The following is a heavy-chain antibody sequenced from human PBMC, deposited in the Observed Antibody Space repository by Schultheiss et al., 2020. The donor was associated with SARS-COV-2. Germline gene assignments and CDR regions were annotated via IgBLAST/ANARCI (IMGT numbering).Heavy chain of an antibody. CDR2: IYYSGST. Sequence: SQTLSLTCTVSGGSISSSSYYWGWIRQPPGKGLEWIGSIYYSGSTYYNPSLKSRVTISVDTSKNQFSLKLSSVTAADTAVYYCARHFFFFRGPAAIHGVGAFDIWGQGTMVTVSS. V-gene: IGHV4-39*01. CDR1: GGSISSSSYY. D-gene: IGHD2-2*01. CDR3: ARHFFFFRGPAAIHGVGAFDI. J-gene: IGHJ3*02.